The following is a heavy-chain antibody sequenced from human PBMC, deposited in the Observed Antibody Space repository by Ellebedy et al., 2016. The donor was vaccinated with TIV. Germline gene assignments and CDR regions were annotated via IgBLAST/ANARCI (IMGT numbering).Heavy chain of an antibody. V-gene: IGHV3-7*01. CDR3: ARGGATSSRYWRN. CDR2: INQEGSDK. Sequence: GESLKISCAASGFTFDDYGMSWVRQAPGKGLEWVANINQEGSDKSYVDSVKGRFTIFRDNAKSSLYLQMNSLRAEDTAVYYCARGGATSSRYWRNWGQGALVTVSS. J-gene: IGHJ4*02. CDR1: GFTFDDYG. D-gene: IGHD2-2*01.